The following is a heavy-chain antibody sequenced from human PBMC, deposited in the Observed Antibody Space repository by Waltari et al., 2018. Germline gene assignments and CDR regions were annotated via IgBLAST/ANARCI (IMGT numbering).Heavy chain of an antibody. D-gene: IGHD3-16*01. J-gene: IGHJ4*02. Sequence: QVQLQQSGPGLGKPSQTLSLPCAISGASVPSNSVAWTWIRQSPSRVLQWLGRTYYRSKWYNDYAVFVKSRITINPDTSKNQFSLQLNSVTPEDTAVYYCARQLGSFDYWGQGTLVTVSS. V-gene: IGHV6-1*01. CDR1: GASVPSNSVA. CDR2: TYYRSKWYN. CDR3: ARQLGSFDY.